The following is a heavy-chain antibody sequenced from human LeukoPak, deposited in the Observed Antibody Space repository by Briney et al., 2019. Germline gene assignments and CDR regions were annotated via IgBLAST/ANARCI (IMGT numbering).Heavy chain of an antibody. CDR1: GFTFSSYW. D-gene: IGHD3-10*01. V-gene: IGHV3-74*01. CDR3: ALIPLGLYGSGSDYYYYGMDV. CDR2: INSDGSST. Sequence: GGSLRLSWAASGFTFSSYWMHWVRQAPGKGLVWVSRINSDGSSTSYADSVKGRFTISRDNAKNTLYLQMNSLRAEDTAVYYCALIPLGLYGSGSDYYYYGMDVWGQGTTVTVSS. J-gene: IGHJ6*02.